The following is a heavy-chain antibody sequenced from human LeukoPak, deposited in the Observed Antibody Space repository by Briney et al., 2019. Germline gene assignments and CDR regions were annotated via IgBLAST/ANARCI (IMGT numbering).Heavy chain of an antibody. Sequence: PGGSLRLSCAASGFTFSRYGMHWVRQAPGKGLEWVAVISSDGRDKHYADSVKGRFTISRDNSKNTLYLQMNSLRAEDTAVYYCAKDTAIGAAAYYFDYWGQGTLVTVSS. V-gene: IGHV3-30*18. CDR2: ISSDGRDK. CDR3: AKDTAIGAAAYYFDY. J-gene: IGHJ4*02. CDR1: GFTFSRYG. D-gene: IGHD6-13*01.